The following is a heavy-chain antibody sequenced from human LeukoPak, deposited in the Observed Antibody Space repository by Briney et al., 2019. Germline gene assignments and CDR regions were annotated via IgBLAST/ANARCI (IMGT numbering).Heavy chain of an antibody. D-gene: IGHD3-9*01. J-gene: IGHJ5*02. CDR1: GGSFSGYY. Sequence: SETLSLTCAVYGGSFSGYYWSWIRQPPGKGLEWIGEINHSGSTNYNPSLKSRVTISVDTSKNQFSLKLSSVTAADTAVYYCARGRRYFDWLLPRNWFDPWGQGTLVTVSS. CDR2: INHSGST. V-gene: IGHV4-34*01. CDR3: ARGRRYFDWLLPRNWFDP.